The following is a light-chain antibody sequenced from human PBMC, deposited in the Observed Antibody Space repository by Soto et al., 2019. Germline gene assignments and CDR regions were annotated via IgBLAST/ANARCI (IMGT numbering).Light chain of an antibody. CDR1: SSDVGAYNY. CDR3: SSYAGSKNLV. J-gene: IGLJ2*01. Sequence: QSALTQPPSASESPGQSVAISCTGTSSDVGAYNYVSWYQQHPGKAPKLMIYEVTKRPSGVPDRFSGSKSDNTASLTVSGLQAEDEADYYCSSYAGSKNLVFGGGTKLTVL. CDR2: EVT. V-gene: IGLV2-8*01.